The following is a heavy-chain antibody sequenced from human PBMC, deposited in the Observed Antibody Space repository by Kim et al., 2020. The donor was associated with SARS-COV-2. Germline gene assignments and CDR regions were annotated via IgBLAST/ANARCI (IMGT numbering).Heavy chain of an antibody. D-gene: IGHD2-15*01. Sequence: ASVKVSCKASGYTFTGYYMHWVRQAPGQGLEWMGRINPNSGGTNYAQKFQGRVTMTRDTSISTAYMELSRLRSDDTAVYYCATTNPYSGAFDIWGQGTMVTVSS. CDR3: ATTNPYSGAFDI. V-gene: IGHV1-2*06. J-gene: IGHJ3*02. CDR2: INPNSGGT. CDR1: GYTFTGYY.